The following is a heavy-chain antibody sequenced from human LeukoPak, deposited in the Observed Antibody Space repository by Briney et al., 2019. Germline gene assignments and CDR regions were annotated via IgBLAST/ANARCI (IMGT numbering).Heavy chain of an antibody. J-gene: IGHJ4*02. V-gene: IGHV3-7*01. CDR1: GFNSYW. Sequence: PGGSLRLSCAASGFNSYWMSWVRQAPGKGLEWVANIKQDGSEKYYVDSVKGRFTISRDNVKNSLYLQMNSLRAEDTAVYYCSSPAYGDYALFDYWGQGPLVTVSS. CDR2: IKQDGSEK. D-gene: IGHD4-17*01. CDR3: SSPAYGDYALFDY.